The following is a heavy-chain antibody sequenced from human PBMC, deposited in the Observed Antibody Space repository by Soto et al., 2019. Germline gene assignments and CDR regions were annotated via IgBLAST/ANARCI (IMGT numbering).Heavy chain of an antibody. Sequence: EVQLVESGGDLVQPGGSLRRSCAASRFTFSDYSMNWVRQAPGKGLEWVSYISGGGETIYYADSVRGRFTISRDNAKNSLFLQMSSLREEDTAVYYCARESPSSQWLPTRYFDYWGQGTLVTVSA. V-gene: IGHV3-48*02. D-gene: IGHD6-19*01. CDR3: ARESPSSQWLPTRYFDY. CDR2: ISGGGETI. J-gene: IGHJ4*02. CDR1: RFTFSDYS.